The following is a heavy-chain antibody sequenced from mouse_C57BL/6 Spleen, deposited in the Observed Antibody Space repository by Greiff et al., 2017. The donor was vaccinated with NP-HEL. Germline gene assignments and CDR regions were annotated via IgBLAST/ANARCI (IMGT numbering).Heavy chain of an antibody. Sequence: DVQLVESGPGLVKPSQSLSLTCSVTGYSITSGYYWNWIRQFPGNKLEWMGYISYDGSNNYNPSLKNRISITRDTSKNQFFLKLNSVTTEDTATYYCARVRYYFDYWGQGTTLTVSS. V-gene: IGHV3-6*01. CDR2: ISYDGSN. CDR3: ARVRYYFDY. CDR1: GYSITSGYY. J-gene: IGHJ2*01.